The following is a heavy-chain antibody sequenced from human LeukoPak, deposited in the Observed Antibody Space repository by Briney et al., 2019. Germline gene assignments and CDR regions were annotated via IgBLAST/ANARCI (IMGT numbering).Heavy chain of an antibody. V-gene: IGHV3-23*01. J-gene: IGHJ6*03. D-gene: IGHD6-19*01. CDR2: ISGSGGGT. CDR3: AKAGRSGWYYYYYYMDV. Sequence: GSLRLSCVASGFTFNSYGMSWVRQAPGNGLEWVSAISGSGGGTYYADSVKGRFTISRDNSKNKLYLQMNSLRVEDTAVYYCAKAGRSGWYYYYYYMDVWGKGTTVTISS. CDR1: GFTFNSYG.